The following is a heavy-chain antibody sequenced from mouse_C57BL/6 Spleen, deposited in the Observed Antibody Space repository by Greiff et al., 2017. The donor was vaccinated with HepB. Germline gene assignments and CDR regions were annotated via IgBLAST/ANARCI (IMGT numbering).Heavy chain of an antibody. V-gene: IGHV1-50*01. CDR2: IDPSDSYT. D-gene: IGHD2-12*01. Sequence: VQLQQPGAELVKPGASVKLSCKASGYTFTSYWMQWVKQRPGQGLEWIGEIDPSDSYTNYNQKFKGKATLTVDTSSSTAYMQLSSLTSEDSAVYYCARKGAYYSSLYAMDYWGQGTSVTVSS. CDR3: ARKGAYYSSLYAMDY. J-gene: IGHJ4*01. CDR1: GYTFTSYW.